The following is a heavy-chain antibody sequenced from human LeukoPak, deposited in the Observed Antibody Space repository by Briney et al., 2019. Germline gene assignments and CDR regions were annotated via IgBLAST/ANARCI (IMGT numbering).Heavy chain of an antibody. Sequence: GGSLRLSCAASGFTFSDYYMSWSRQAPGKGLEWVSGISSSGSGTYYADSVKGHFTISRDNSKNTLYLQMNSLRAEDTAVYYCAKLWHYGSGSYEYYFEYWGQGTLVTVSS. V-gene: IGHV3-11*01. J-gene: IGHJ4*02. CDR1: GFTFSDYY. CDR2: ISSSGSGT. CDR3: AKLWHYGSGSYEYYFEY. D-gene: IGHD3-10*01.